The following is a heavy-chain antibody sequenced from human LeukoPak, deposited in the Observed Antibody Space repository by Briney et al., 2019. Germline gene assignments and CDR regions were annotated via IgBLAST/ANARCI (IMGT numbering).Heavy chain of an antibody. V-gene: IGHV4-34*01. CDR3: ARGNVVVVAATKAYFDY. D-gene: IGHD2-15*01. Sequence: SETLSLTCAVYGGSFSGYYWSWIRQPPGKGLEWIGEINHSGSTNYNPSLKSGVTISVDTSKNQFSLKLSSVTAADTAVYYCARGNVVVVAATKAYFDYWGQGTLVTVSS. CDR2: INHSGST. CDR1: GGSFSGYY. J-gene: IGHJ4*02.